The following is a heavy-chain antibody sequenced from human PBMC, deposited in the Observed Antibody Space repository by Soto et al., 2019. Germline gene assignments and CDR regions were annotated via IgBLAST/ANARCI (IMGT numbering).Heavy chain of an antibody. J-gene: IGHJ4*02. D-gene: IGHD2-21*01. Sequence: QVQLVQSGAEVKKPGSSVKVSCKASGGTFSRYTISWVRQAPGQGLEWMGRIIPILGIANYAQKFQGRVTITADKSSSTAYMELSSLRSEDTAVYYCARDPSAGDSAGYWGQGTLVTVSS. CDR2: IIPILGIA. CDR3: ARDPSAGDSAGY. V-gene: IGHV1-69*08. CDR1: GGTFSRYT.